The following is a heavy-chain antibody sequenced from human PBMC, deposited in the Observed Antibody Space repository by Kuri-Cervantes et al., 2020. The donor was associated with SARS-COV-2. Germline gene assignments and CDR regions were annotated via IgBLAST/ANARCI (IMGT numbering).Heavy chain of an antibody. Sequence: GGSLRLSCAASGFTFSSYWMHWVRQAPGKGLVWVPRINSDGSSTSYADSVKGRFTISRDNAKNTLYLQMNSLRAEDTAVYYCASLSNLEWLPPWGQGTLVTVSS. J-gene: IGHJ5*02. CDR3: ASLSNLEWLPP. D-gene: IGHD3-3*01. V-gene: IGHV3-74*01. CDR1: GFTFSSYW. CDR2: INSDGSST.